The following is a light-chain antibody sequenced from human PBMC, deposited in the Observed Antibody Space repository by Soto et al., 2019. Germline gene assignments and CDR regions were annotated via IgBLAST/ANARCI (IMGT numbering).Light chain of an antibody. CDR3: QQGNRFPLT. V-gene: IGKV1-12*01. Sequence: DIQMTQSPSSVSASGGDRVTITCRSSQGINSWLAWFQQKPGEAPRLMIYAASMLNSEVPSSVRGSGSGTECTLTISSMQTEDFATYSFQQGNRFPLTFGGGTNVDIK. CDR1: QGINSW. J-gene: IGKJ4*01. CDR2: AAS.